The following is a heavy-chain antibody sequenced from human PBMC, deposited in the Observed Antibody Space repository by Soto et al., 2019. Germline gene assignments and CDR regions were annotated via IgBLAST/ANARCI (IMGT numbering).Heavy chain of an antibody. D-gene: IGHD6-13*01. CDR2: IIPIFGTA. CDR3: VRDSGAKLSSS. V-gene: IGHV1-69*13. J-gene: IGHJ4*02. Sequence: VASVKVSCKASGGTFYTYTFSWVRQAPGQGLEWMGGIIPIFGTANYAQKFQGRVTITADESTSTAYMELRSLKSQDTAVYYCVRDSGAKLSSSWGQGTLVTVSS. CDR1: GGTFYTYT.